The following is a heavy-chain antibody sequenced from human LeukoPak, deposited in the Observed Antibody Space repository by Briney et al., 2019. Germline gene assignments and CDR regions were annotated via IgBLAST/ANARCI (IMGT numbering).Heavy chain of an antibody. V-gene: IGHV1-2*02. Sequence: ASVKVSCKASGYTFTGYYMHWVRQAPGQGLELMGWINPNSGGTNYAQKFQGRVTMTRDTSISTAYMELSRLRSDDTAVYYCARNVNCGGDCYSFFDYWGQGTLVTVSS. J-gene: IGHJ4*02. CDR3: ARNVNCGGDCYSFFDY. CDR1: GYTFTGYY. D-gene: IGHD2-21*02. CDR2: INPNSGGT.